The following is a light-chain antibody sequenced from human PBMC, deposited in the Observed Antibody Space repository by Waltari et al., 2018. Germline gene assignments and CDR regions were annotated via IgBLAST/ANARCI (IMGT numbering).Light chain of an antibody. CDR2: CAS. CDR3: QQYYSGPFT. J-gene: IGKJ5*01. Sequence: DIVMTQSPDSLAVSLGERATINCKSSQSVLYSSNNKNYLAWYQQKPGQPPKLLIYCASTRESGVPDRFTGSGSGTEFTLTISSLQAEDVAVYYCQQYYSGPFTFGQGTRLEIK. V-gene: IGKV4-1*01. CDR1: QSVLYSSNNKNY.